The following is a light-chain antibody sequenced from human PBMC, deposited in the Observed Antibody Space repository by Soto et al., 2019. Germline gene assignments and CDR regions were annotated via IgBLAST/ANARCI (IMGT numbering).Light chain of an antibody. V-gene: IGKV1-5*03. Sequence: DIQMTQSPSTLSASVGDRVTITCRASQSISSWLAWYQQKPGKAPKLLIYKASSLESGVPSRFSGSGSGTDFTLTISSLEPEDFAVYYCQQPSNWPRTFGEGTKVDIK. J-gene: IGKJ1*01. CDR2: KAS. CDR3: QQPSNWPRT. CDR1: QSISSW.